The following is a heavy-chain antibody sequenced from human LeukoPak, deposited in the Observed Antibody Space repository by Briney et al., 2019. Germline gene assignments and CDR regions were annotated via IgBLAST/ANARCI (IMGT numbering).Heavy chain of an antibody. CDR2: IYYSGST. J-gene: IGHJ6*03. V-gene: IGHV4-59*01. Sequence: PGGSLRLSCTVSGGSISSYYWSWIRQPPGKGLEWIGYIYYSGSTNYNPSLKSRVTISVDTSKNQFSLKLSSVTAADTAVYYCARAHNGFLEWLSVYMDVWGKGTTVTVSS. CDR1: GGSISSYY. D-gene: IGHD3-3*01. CDR3: ARAHNGFLEWLSVYMDV.